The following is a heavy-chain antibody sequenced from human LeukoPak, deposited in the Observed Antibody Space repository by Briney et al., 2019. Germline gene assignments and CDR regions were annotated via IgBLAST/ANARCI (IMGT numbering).Heavy chain of an antibody. CDR1: GGSISNYY. D-gene: IGHD3-10*01. V-gene: IGHV4-59*01. CDR2: IFYSGST. J-gene: IGHJ4*02. CDR3: ARERGLSFDY. Sequence: SETPSLTCTVSGGSISNYYWNWIRQPPGKGLEWIGYIFYSGSTNYNPSLKSRVTISVDTSNNQFSLKLSSVTAADTAVYYCARERGLSFDYWGQGTLVTVSS.